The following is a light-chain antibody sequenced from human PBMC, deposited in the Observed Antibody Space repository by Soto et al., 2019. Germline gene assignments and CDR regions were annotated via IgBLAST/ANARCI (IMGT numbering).Light chain of an antibody. Sequence: GDRVTITCRASQTISNYLNWYQQQPGKAPKLLIYAASSLESGVPSRFSGSGSGTEFTLTISSLQPDDFATYYCQQYNSYWTFGQGTKVDIK. V-gene: IGKV1-5*01. CDR3: QQYNSYWT. J-gene: IGKJ1*01. CDR2: AAS. CDR1: QTISNY.